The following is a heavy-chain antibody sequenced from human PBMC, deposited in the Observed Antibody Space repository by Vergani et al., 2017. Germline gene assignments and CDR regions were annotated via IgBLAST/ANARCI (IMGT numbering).Heavy chain of an antibody. CDR3: ARGGVDWNYLGGWFDP. CDR2: INHSGST. D-gene: IGHD1-7*01. V-gene: IGHV4-34*01. CDR1: GGSFSGYY. J-gene: IGHJ5*02. Sequence: QVQLQQWGAGLLKPSETLSLTCAVYGGSFSGYYWGWIRQPPGKGLEWIGEINHSGSTNYNPSLKSRVTISVDTSKNQFSLKLSSVTAADTAVYYCARGGVDWNYLGGWFDPWGQGTLVTVSS.